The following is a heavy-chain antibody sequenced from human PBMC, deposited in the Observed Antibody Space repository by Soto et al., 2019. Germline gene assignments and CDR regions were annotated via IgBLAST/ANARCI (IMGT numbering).Heavy chain of an antibody. CDR2: ISGSDGST. CDR1: GFTFSSYA. CDR3: AKDSRVTMVRGVIIPPGY. Sequence: LRLSCAASGFTFSSYAMSWVRQAPGKGLEWVSAISGSDGSTYYADSVKGRFTISRDNSKNTLYLQMNSLRAEDTAVYFCAKDSRVTMVRGVIIPPGYWGQGTLVTVSS. D-gene: IGHD3-10*01. J-gene: IGHJ4*02. V-gene: IGHV3-23*01.